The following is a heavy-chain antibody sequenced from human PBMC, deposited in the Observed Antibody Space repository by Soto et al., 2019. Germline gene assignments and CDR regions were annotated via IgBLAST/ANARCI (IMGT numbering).Heavy chain of an antibody. CDR3: SRRAPEGFDP. J-gene: IGHJ5*02. Sequence: SETLSLTCCVSGCSFGSSAYYWGWIRQAPGKGLEWIGSINYSGSTYYNPSLKSRVTISVDTSRNQFSLKLSSVTAADTALYYCSRRAPEGFDPWGQGTLVTVSS. CDR2: INYSGST. CDR1: GCSFGSSAYY. V-gene: IGHV4-39*01.